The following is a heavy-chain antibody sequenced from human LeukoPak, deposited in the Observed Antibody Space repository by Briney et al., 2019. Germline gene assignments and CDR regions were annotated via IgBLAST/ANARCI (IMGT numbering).Heavy chain of an antibody. CDR1: GGSISSYY. V-gene: IGHV4-59*12. J-gene: IGHJ4*02. CDR2: IYHSGSI. D-gene: IGHD3-10*01. CDR3: ARDRIYGSGSDHFDY. Sequence: SETLSLTCTVSGGSISSYYWSWIRQPPGKGLEWIGSIYHSGSIYHKPSLKSRVTISVDTSKNRFSLKLSSVTAADTAVYYCARDRIYGSGSDHFDYWGQGTLVTVSS.